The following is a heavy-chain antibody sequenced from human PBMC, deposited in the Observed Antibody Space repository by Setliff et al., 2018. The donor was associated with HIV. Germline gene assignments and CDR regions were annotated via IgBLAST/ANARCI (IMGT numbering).Heavy chain of an antibody. D-gene: IGHD1-26*01. CDR1: GFYISAGYY. CDR3: ARGRSYKAFGDY. Sequence: PSETLSLTCAVSGFYISAGYYWGWIRQPPGKGLEWIGEINHSGSTNYNPSLKSRVSISVDTSKNQFSLKLTSVTAADTAVYYCARGRSYKAFGDYWGQGTLVTVSS. CDR2: INHSGST. J-gene: IGHJ4*02. V-gene: IGHV4-34*01.